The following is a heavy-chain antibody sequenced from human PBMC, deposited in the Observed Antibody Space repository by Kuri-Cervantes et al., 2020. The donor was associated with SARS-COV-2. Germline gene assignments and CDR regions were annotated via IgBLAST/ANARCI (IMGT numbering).Heavy chain of an antibody. CDR1: LYSISSGYY. V-gene: IGHV4-38-2*01. CDR2: IYYSGST. Sequence: SETLSLTCAVSLYSISSGYYWDWIRQPPGKGLEWIGSIYYSGSTYYNPSLKSRVTISVDTSKNQFSLKLSSVTAADTAVYYCARVIAAAGREGYWGQGTLVTVSS. D-gene: IGHD6-13*01. J-gene: IGHJ4*02. CDR3: ARVIAAAGREGY.